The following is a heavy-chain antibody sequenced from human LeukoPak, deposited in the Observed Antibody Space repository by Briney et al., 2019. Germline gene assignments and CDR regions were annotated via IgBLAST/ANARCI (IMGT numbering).Heavy chain of an antibody. Sequence: PGGSLRLSCSASGFTFSSYWMSWVRQAPGKGLEWVGNIKEDGSEKYSVDSVKGRFTISRDNAKNSLYLQMNSLRAEDTAVYYCARSRSLITMVRGVILGYWGQGTLVTVSS. V-gene: IGHV3-7*01. D-gene: IGHD3-10*01. CDR1: GFTFSSYW. CDR3: ARSRSLITMVRGVILGY. J-gene: IGHJ4*02. CDR2: IKEDGSEK.